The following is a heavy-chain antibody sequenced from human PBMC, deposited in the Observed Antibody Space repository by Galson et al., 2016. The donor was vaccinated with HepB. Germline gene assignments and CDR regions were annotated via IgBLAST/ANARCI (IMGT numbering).Heavy chain of an antibody. CDR1: GYSFTDYA. D-gene: IGHD3-22*01. CDR2: INVGYGTP. Sequence: SVKVSCKASGYSFTDYAIHWVRQAPGQRLEWMGWINVGYGTPKYSQKFQGRVTITRDTSASSAYMELSGLRSEDTAVYYCARLNFYDSSGYPYYFDYWGQGTLVTVSS. CDR3: ARLNFYDSSGYPYYFDY. J-gene: IGHJ4*02. V-gene: IGHV1-3*01.